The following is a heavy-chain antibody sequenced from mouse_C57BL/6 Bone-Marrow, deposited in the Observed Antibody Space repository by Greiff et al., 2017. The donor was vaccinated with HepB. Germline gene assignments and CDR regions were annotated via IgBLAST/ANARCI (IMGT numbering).Heavy chain of an antibody. V-gene: IGHV5-2*01. Sequence: EVKVVESGGGLVQPGESLKLSCESNEYEFPSHDMSWVRKTPEKRLELVAAINSDGGSTYYPDTMERRFIISRDNTKKTLYLQKSSLRSEDTALYYGARHGGDGYYVPFAYWSQGTLVTVSA. CDR1: EYEFPSHD. D-gene: IGHD2-3*01. CDR2: INSDGGST. CDR3: ARHGGDGYYVPFAY. J-gene: IGHJ3*01.